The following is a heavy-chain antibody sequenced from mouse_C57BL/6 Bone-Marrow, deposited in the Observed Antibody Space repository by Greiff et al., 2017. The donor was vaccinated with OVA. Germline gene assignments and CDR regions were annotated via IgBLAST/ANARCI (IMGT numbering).Heavy chain of an antibody. CDR2: IRSKSNNYAT. CDR1: GFSFNPYA. Sequence: DVKLVESGGGLVKPKGSLKLSCAASGFSFNPYAMNWVRQAPGKGLEWVVRIRSKSNNYATYYADSVKDRFTISRDDSESMLYLQMNNLKTEDTAMYYCVRQENAMDYWGQGTSVTVSA. CDR3: VRQENAMDY. V-gene: IGHV10-1*01. J-gene: IGHJ4*01.